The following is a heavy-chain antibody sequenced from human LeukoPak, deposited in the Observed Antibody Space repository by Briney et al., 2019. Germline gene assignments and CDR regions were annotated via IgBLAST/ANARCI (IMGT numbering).Heavy chain of an antibody. CDR3: ARVAAYYDILTGYYPGGMDV. V-gene: IGHV3-9*01. CDR1: GFTFDDYA. Sequence: GGSLRLSCAASGFTFDDYAMHWVRQAPGKGLEWVSGISWNSGSIGYADSVKGRFTISRDNSKNTLYLQMNSLRAEDTAVYYCARVAAYYDILTGYYPGGMDVWGQGTTVTVSS. D-gene: IGHD3-9*01. CDR2: ISWNSGSI. J-gene: IGHJ6*02.